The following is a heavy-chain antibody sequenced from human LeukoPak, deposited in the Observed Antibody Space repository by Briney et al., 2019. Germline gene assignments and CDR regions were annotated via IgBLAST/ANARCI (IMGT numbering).Heavy chain of an antibody. D-gene: IGHD6-13*01. CDR3: ARVQQQPHYMDV. J-gene: IGHJ6*03. Sequence: ASVKVSCKTSGYTFTSYDISWVRQATGQGLEWMGWMNPNSGNTGYAQKFQGRVTMTRNTSISTAYMELSSLRSEDTAVYYCARVQQQPHYMDVWGKGTTVTVSS. CDR1: GYTFTSYD. CDR2: MNPNSGNT. V-gene: IGHV1-8*01.